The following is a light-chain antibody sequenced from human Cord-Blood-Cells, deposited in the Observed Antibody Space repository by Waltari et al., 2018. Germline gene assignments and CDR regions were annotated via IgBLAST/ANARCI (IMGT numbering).Light chain of an antibody. CDR2: GAS. CDR1: QSVSSSY. V-gene: IGKV3-20*01. Sequence: IVLPPSPGTLSLSPGERATLYCRASQSVSSSYLAWYQQKPGQAPRPPIYGASSRATGVPDRFSGSGSGTDFTLTISRLEPEDFAVYYCQQYGSSPMYTFGQETKLEIK. J-gene: IGKJ2*01. CDR3: QQYGSSPMYT.